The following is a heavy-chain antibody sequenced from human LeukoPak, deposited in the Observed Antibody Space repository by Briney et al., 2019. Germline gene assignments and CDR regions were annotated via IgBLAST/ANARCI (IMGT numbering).Heavy chain of an antibody. J-gene: IGHJ3*02. CDR1: GYSFNSQG. Sequence: VASVKVSCKASGYSFNSQGMNWVRQAPGQGLEWMGWTNTDSGNPTYAQGFTGRFVFSLDSSVSTAYLQISNLMPEDTAKYYCAREILRFDIWGQGTMVIVSS. CDR3: AREILRFDI. CDR2: TNTDSGNP. V-gene: IGHV7-4-1*02.